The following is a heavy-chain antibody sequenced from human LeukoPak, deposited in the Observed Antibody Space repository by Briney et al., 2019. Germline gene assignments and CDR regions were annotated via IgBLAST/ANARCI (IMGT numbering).Heavy chain of an antibody. CDR3: ARLPRGKGFTMTPAIDY. CDR2: INHSGST. CDR1: GGSFSGYY. V-gene: IGHV4-34*01. Sequence: SETLSLTCAVYGGSFSGYYWSWIRQPPGKGLEWIGEINHSGSTNYNPSLKSRVTISVDTSKNQFSLKLSSVTAADTAVYYCARLPRGKGFTMTPAIDYWGQGTLVTVSS. J-gene: IGHJ4*02. D-gene: IGHD3-22*01.